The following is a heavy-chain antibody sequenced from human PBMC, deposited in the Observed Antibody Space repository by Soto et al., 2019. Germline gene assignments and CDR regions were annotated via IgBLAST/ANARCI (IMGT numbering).Heavy chain of an antibody. CDR3: ARENGAIAARGWFDP. Sequence: QLHLVQSGAEVRKPGSSVRVSCKASGGTFNKYAFTWVRQAPGQGLEWMGGVVPLFATTTYAQNFQGRVTITADKSTSTVYMELSSLKSEDTAIYYCARENGAIAARGWFDPWGQGTLVIVSS. V-gene: IGHV1-69*06. CDR2: VVPLFATT. D-gene: IGHD6-6*01. J-gene: IGHJ5*02. CDR1: GGTFNKYA.